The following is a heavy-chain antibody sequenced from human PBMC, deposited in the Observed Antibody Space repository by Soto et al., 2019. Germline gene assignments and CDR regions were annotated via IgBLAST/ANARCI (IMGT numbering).Heavy chain of an antibody. CDR1: GLTVSSNY. D-gene: IGHD6-13*01. CDR2: IDSGGST. Sequence: GGSLRLSCAASGLTVSSNYMSWVRQAPGKGLEWVSVIDSGGSTYYADSVKGRFTISRDNSKNTLFLQMNSLRAEDTAVYYCARDPTIAASGGYYYYYYGMDVWGQGTTVTVSS. V-gene: IGHV3-53*01. CDR3: ARDPTIAASGGYYYYYYGMDV. J-gene: IGHJ6*02.